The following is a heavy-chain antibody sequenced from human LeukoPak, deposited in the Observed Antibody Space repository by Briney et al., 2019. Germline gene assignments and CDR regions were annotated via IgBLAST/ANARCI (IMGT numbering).Heavy chain of an antibody. D-gene: IGHD3-10*01. CDR1: GGSFSGYY. CDR2: INHSGST. V-gene: IGHV4-34*01. J-gene: IGHJ5*02. CDR3: ARGPMVRGPRDRPATVWFDT. Sequence: SETLSLTCAVYGGSFSGYYWSWIRQPPGKGLEWIGEINHSGSTNYNPSLKSRVTISGDTSKNQFSLKLSSVTAADTAVYYCARGPMVRGPRDRPATVWFDTWGQGTLVTVSS.